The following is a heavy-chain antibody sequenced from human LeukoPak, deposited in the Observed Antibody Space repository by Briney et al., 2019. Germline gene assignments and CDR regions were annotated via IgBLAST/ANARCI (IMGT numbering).Heavy chain of an antibody. J-gene: IGHJ4*02. CDR2: ISGSGGST. D-gene: IGHD3-22*01. CDR1: GFTFSSYA. Sequence: GGSLRLSCAASGFTFSSYAMSWVRQAPGKGLEWVSAISGSGGSTYYADSVKGRFTISRDNSKNTLYLQMNSLRAEDTAVYYCARESLGSSGYYRDYWGQGTLVTVSS. CDR3: ARESLGSSGYYRDY. V-gene: IGHV3-23*01.